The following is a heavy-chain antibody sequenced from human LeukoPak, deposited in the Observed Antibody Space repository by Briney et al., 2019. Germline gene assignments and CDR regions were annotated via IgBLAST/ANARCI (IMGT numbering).Heavy chain of an antibody. Sequence: ASVKVSCKASGYTFTGYYMHWVRQAPGQGLEWMGRINPNSGGTNYAQKFRGRVTMTRDTSISTAYMELSRLRSDDTAVYYCARGTYYYDSSGYYSLEYWGQGTLSPSPQ. J-gene: IGHJ4*02. CDR2: INPNSGGT. V-gene: IGHV1-2*06. D-gene: IGHD3-22*01. CDR1: GYTFTGYY. CDR3: ARGTYYYDSSGYYSLEY.